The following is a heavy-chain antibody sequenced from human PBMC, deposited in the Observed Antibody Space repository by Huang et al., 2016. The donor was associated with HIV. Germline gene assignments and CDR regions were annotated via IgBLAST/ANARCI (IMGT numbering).Heavy chain of an antibody. CDR3: AKESRWFSDFDH. CDR2: ISDDGRSQ. Sequence: QVHLVESGGGVVQPGGSLRLSSAASGFKLSGFGMHWVRQAPGKGLGWVAVISDDGRSQFYTDAGKGRFTSSRDNSDNTLSLQMKGLRPDDTAVYYCAKESRWFSDFDHWGQGVLVSVSS. D-gene: IGHD2-15*01. V-gene: IGHV3-30*18. CDR1: GFKLSGFG. J-gene: IGHJ4*02.